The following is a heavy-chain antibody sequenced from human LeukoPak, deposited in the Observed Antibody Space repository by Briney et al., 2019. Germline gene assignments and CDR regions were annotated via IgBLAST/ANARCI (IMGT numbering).Heavy chain of an antibody. CDR2: ICYSGGT. D-gene: IGHD2-2*01. J-gene: IGHJ6*02. CDR1: GDSISSSRHS. CDR3: VRIYCTSTSCYGDSYSGMDV. V-gene: IGHV4-39*01. Sequence: SETLSLTCTVSGDSISSSRHSWGWIRQPPGKGLEGIGSICYSGGTYYNPSPKTRVTLSVDTSENQFSLKLRSVPAADSTVYSCVRIYCTSTSCYGDSYSGMDVWGQGTTVTVSS.